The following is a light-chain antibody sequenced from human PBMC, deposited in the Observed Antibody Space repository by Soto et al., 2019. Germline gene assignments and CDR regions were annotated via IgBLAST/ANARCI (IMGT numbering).Light chain of an antibody. Sequence: IQLTQSPSSLSAFVGDRVTITCRASQAISNYLAWYQQKPGKAPKLLTYGASTLQSGVPSRFSGSGSETDFTLTITSLQPEDFATYYCLRLNSYPLTFGGGTRWISN. CDR3: LRLNSYPLT. V-gene: IGKV1-9*01. CDR1: QAISNY. J-gene: IGKJ4*01. CDR2: GAS.